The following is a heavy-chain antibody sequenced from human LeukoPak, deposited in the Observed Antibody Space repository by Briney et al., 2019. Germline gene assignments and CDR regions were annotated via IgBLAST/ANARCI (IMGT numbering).Heavy chain of an antibody. Sequence: GGSLRLSCAASGFTFSSYSMNWVRQAPGKGLEWVSSISSSSSYIYYADSVKGRFTISRDNAKNSLYLQMNSLRAEDTAVYYCARVPYYYDSSGYLPLDYWGQGTLVTVSS. CDR1: GFTFSSYS. CDR2: ISSSSSYI. J-gene: IGHJ4*02. V-gene: IGHV3-21*01. D-gene: IGHD3-22*01. CDR3: ARVPYYYDSSGYLPLDY.